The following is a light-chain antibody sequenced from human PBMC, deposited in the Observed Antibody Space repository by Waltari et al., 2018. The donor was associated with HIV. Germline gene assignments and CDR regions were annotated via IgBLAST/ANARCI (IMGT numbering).Light chain of an antibody. CDR3: HQYYSAPWT. Sequence: DIVMTQSPDFLAVSLGEPATINCKSSPSVLYSSDNKNYLAWSQQKPGQPPKLLIYWASTRESGVPDRFSGSGSGTEFTLTISSLQAEDVAVYYCHQYYSAPWTFGQGTKVEI. CDR1: PSVLYSSDNKNY. J-gene: IGKJ1*01. V-gene: IGKV4-1*01. CDR2: WAS.